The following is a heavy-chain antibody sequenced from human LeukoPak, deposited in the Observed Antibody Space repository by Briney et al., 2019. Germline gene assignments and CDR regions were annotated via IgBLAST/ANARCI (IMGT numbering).Heavy chain of an antibody. CDR3: ARGIVLMVYAHDYMDV. J-gene: IGHJ6*03. V-gene: IGHV1-18*01. D-gene: IGHD2-8*01. CDR1: GYTFTSYG. CDR2: ISAYNGNT. Sequence: ASVKVSCKASGYTFTSYGISWVRQAPGQGLEWMGWISAYNGNTNYAQKLQGRVTMTTDTSTSIAYMELRSLRSDDTAVYYCARGIVLMVYAHDYMDVWGKGTTVTVSS.